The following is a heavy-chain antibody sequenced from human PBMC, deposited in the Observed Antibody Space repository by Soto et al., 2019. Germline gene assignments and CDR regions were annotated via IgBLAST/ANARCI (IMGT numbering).Heavy chain of an antibody. CDR3: ARSQDRYDFWSGYYQAFDY. CDR1: GYSFTSYW. D-gene: IGHD3-3*01. V-gene: IGHV5-51*01. J-gene: IGHJ4*02. Sequence: PGESLKISCKGSGYSFTSYWIGWVRQMPGKGLEWMGIIYPGDSDTRYSPSFQGQVTISADKSISTAYLQWSSLKASDTAMYYCARSQDRYDFWSGYYQAFDYWGQGTLVTVSS. CDR2: IYPGDSDT.